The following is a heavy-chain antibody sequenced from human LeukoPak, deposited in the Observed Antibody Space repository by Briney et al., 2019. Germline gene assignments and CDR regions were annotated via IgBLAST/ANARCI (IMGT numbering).Heavy chain of an antibody. J-gene: IGHJ4*02. CDR3: ARDRPNSYCGGDCYHY. V-gene: IGHV1-69*13. CDR2: IIPIFGTA. D-gene: IGHD2-21*02. CDR1: GGTFISYA. Sequence: ASVKVSCKASGGTFISYAISWVRQAPGQGLEWMGGIIPIFGTANYAQKFQGRVTITADESTSTAYMELSSLRSEDTAVYYCARDRPNSYCGGDCYHYWGQGTLVTVSS.